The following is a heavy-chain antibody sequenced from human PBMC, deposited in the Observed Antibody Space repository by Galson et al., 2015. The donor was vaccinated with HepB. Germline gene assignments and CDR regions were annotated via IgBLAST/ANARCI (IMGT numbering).Heavy chain of an antibody. CDR3: ARGDYGSGSYWDFDY. D-gene: IGHD3-10*01. Sequence: SVKVSCKAPGYTFTSYAMHWVRQAPGQRLEWMGWINAGNGNTKYSQKFQGRVTITRDTSASTAYMELSSLRSEDTAVYYCARGDYGSGSYWDFDYWGQGTLVTVSS. V-gene: IGHV1-3*01. J-gene: IGHJ4*02. CDR1: GYTFTSYA. CDR2: INAGNGNT.